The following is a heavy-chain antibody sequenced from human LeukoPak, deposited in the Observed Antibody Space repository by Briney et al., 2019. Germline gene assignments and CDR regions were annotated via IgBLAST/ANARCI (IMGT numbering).Heavy chain of an antibody. Sequence: PGGSLRLSCAVSGFTFSGHEMNWVRQAPGKGLEWVSYISSGGSTIYYADSVKGRFTISRDNAKNSLYLQMNSLRAEDTAVYYCARTFGGIDYWGQGTLVTVSS. J-gene: IGHJ4*02. CDR3: ARTFGGIDY. CDR1: GFTFSGHE. D-gene: IGHD3-10*01. CDR2: ISSGGSTI. V-gene: IGHV3-48*03.